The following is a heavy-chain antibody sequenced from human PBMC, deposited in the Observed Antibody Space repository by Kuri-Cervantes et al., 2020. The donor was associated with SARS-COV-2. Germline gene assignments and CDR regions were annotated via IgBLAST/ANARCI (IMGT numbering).Heavy chain of an antibody. CDR3: ARGMNFSEWLPGH. V-gene: IGHV4-59*11. J-gene: IGHJ4*02. D-gene: IGHD3-3*01. Sequence: SETLSLTCTVSGGSISSHYWSWIRQPPGEGLEWMGYIYYGGTTYYRPSLKSRLAMSLDTPNNQFSLKLSSVTAADTAVYYCARGMNFSEWLPGHWGQGTLVTVSS. CDR2: IYYGGTT. CDR1: GGSISSHY.